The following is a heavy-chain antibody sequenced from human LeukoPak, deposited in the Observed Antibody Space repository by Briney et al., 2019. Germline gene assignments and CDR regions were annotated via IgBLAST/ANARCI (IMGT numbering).Heavy chain of an antibody. Sequence: GASVKVSCKASGYTFTGYYMHWVRQAPGQGLEWMGRINPNSGGTNYAQRFQGRVTMTRDTSISTAYMELSSLRSDDTAVYYCARDSTGRGYFDYWGQGTLVTVSS. CDR3: ARDSTGRGYFDY. V-gene: IGHV1-2*06. J-gene: IGHJ4*02. CDR2: INPNSGGT. D-gene: IGHD3-10*01. CDR1: GYTFTGYY.